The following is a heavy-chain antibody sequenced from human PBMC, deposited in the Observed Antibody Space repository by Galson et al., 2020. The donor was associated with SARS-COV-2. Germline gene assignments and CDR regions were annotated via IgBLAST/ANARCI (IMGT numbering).Heavy chain of an antibody. CDR2: INHSGST. Sequence: SQTLSLTCAVYGGSFSGYYWSWIRQPPGKGLEWIGEINHSGSTNYNPSLKSRVTISVDTSKNQFSLKLSSVTAADTAVYYCARGRGSGWYTSSLRDDYWGQGTLVTVAS. CDR1: GGSFSGYY. J-gene: IGHJ4*02. CDR3: ARGRGSGWYTSSLRDDY. D-gene: IGHD6-19*01. V-gene: IGHV4-34*01.